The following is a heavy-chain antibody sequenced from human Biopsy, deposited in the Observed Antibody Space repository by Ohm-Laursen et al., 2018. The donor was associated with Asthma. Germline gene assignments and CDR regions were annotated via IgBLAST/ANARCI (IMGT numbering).Heavy chain of an antibody. J-gene: IGHJ4*02. Sequence: SDTLSLTCTVSGGSICSDYWSWIRQPPGKGLEWIGHIYYSGTTKYHPSLKSRVTISVDTSKNQFSLKLRSVTAADAAVYYCARGISRVTGLFDHFDSWGQGTLVTVSS. D-gene: IGHD2-21*02. CDR2: IYYSGTT. V-gene: IGHV4-59*07. CDR1: GGSICSDY. CDR3: ARGISRVTGLFDHFDS.